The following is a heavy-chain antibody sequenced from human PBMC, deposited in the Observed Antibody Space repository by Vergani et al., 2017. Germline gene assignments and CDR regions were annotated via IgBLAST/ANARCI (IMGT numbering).Heavy chain of an antibody. CDR1: GGSISSYY. D-gene: IGHD4-17*01. V-gene: IGHV4-59*01. CDR3: ARGGNGDYHYYYYYYMDV. CDR2: IYYSGST. J-gene: IGHJ6*03. Sequence: QVQLQESGPGLVKPSETLSLTCTVSGGSISSYYWSWIRQPPGKGLEWIGYIYYSGSTNYNPSLKSRVTISVVTSKNQFSLKLSSVTAADTAVYYCARGGNGDYHYYYYYYMDVWGKGTTVTVSS.